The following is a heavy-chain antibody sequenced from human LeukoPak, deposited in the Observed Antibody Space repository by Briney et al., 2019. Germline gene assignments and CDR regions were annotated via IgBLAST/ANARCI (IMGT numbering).Heavy chain of an antibody. J-gene: IGHJ4*02. CDR3: AKAGDDSPGYTNYFDY. CDR1: GFTFSSYA. CDR2: ISGSGAGT. V-gene: IGHV3-23*01. D-gene: IGHD3-22*01. Sequence: GGSLRLSCAASGFTFSSYAMGWVRQAPGKGLEWVSSISGSGAGTYYADSVKGRCTISRDNSKNTLYLQMNSLRAEDTAVYYCAKAGDDSPGYTNYFDYWGQGTLVTVSS.